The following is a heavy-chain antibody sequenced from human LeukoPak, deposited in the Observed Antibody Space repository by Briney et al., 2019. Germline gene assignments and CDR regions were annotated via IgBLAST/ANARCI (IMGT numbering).Heavy chain of an antibody. J-gene: IGHJ4*02. CDR2: IYYSGST. CDR1: GGSISSYY. V-gene: IGHV4-59*12. CDR3: ARGRSSRRRIDYFDY. Sequence: SETLSLTCTVSGGSISSYYWSWIRQPPGKGLEWIGYIYYSGSTNYNPSLKSRVTISVDRSKNQFSLKLSSVTAADTAVYYCARGRSSRRRIDYFDYWGQGTLVTVSS. D-gene: IGHD6-6*01.